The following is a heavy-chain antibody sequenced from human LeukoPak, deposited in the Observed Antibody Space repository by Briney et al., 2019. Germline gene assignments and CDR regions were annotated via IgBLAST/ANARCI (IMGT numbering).Heavy chain of an antibody. CDR1: GFTFSSYG. CDR2: ISSSSSYI. Sequence: GGSLRLSCAASGFTFSSYGMNWVRQAPGKGLEWVSSISSSSSYIYYADSVKGRFTISRDNAKNSLYLQMNSLRAEDTAVYYCARSEGHCSGGSCYTFDIWGQGTMVTVSS. V-gene: IGHV3-21*01. D-gene: IGHD2-15*01. J-gene: IGHJ3*02. CDR3: ARSEGHCSGGSCYTFDI.